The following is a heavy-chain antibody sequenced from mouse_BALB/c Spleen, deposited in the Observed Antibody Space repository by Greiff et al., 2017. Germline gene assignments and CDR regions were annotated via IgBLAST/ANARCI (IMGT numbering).Heavy chain of an antibody. CDR2: INPYNDGT. D-gene: IGHD2-3*01. J-gene: IGHJ2*01. V-gene: IGHV1-14*01. CDR3: ASSGYYGYFDY. Sequence: VQLKQSGPELVKPGASVKMSCKASGYTFTSYVMHWVKQKPGQGLEWIGYINPYNDGTKYNEKFKGKATLTSDKSSSTAYMELSSLTSEDSAVYYCASSGYYGYFDYWGQGTTLTVSS. CDR1: GYTFTSYV.